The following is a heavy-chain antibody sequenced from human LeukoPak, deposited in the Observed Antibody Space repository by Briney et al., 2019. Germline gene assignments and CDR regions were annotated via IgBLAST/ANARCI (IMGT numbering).Heavy chain of an antibody. J-gene: IGHJ4*02. CDR1: GYTFTSYG. CDR3: ASQEGIAVAGTLDY. D-gene: IGHD6-19*01. V-gene: IGHV1-18*01. Sequence: GASVKVSCKASGYTFTSYGISWVRQAPGQGLEWMGWISAYNGNTNYAQKLQGRVTMTTDTSTSTAYMELRSLRSDDTAVYYCASQEGIAVAGTLDYWGQGTLVTVSS. CDR2: ISAYNGNT.